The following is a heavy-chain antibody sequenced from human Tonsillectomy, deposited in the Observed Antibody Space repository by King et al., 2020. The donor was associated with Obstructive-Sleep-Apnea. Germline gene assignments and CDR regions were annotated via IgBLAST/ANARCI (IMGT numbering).Heavy chain of an antibody. CDR2: IIPILGIA. CDR3: ARVTFAIVATIRRRSYYFDY. D-gene: IGHD5-12*01. CDR1: GGTFSSYA. Sequence: QLVQSGAEVKKPGSSVKVSCKASGGTFSSYAISWVRQAPGQGLEWMGGIIPILGIANYAQKFQGRVTITADKSTSTAYMELSSLRSEDTAVYYCARVTFAIVATIRRRSYYFDYWGQGTLVTVSS. V-gene: IGHV1-69*09. J-gene: IGHJ4*02.